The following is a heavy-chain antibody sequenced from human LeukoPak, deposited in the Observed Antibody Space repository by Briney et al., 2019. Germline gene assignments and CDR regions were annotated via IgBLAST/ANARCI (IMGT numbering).Heavy chain of an antibody. Sequence: GGSLRLSCAASGFTFSNSWMNWVRQTPGKGLEWVGRIKSKTDGETTEYATPVKDRFTISRDEPKATVYLQMNSLKTEDTAVYYCSTISPQRGYIYGYYFDSWGQGTLVTVSA. V-gene: IGHV3-15*01. CDR1: GFTFSNSW. J-gene: IGHJ4*02. D-gene: IGHD5-18*01. CDR3: STISPQRGYIYGYYFDS. CDR2: IKSKTDGETT.